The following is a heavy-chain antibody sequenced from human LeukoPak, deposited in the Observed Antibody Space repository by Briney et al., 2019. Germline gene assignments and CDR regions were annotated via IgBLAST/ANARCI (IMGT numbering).Heavy chain of an antibody. V-gene: IGHV1-18*01. CDR1: GYTFTSYG. J-gene: IGHJ5*02. CDR3: ARAVAAAGKSSNGFAP. CDR2: ISAYNGNT. Sequence: ASVKVSCKASGYTFTSYGISWVRQAPGQGLEWMGWISAYNGNTNYAQKFQGRVTMTRNTSISTAYMELSSLRSEDAAVYYCARAVAAAGKSSNGFAPGGKGPRVTVSS. D-gene: IGHD6-13*01.